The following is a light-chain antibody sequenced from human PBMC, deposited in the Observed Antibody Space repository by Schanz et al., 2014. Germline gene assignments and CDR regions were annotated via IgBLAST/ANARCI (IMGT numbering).Light chain of an antibody. J-gene: IGKJ1*01. CDR1: QSVISDY. CDR2: GAS. Sequence: EIVLTQSPGTLSLSPGERATLSCRASQSVISDYFAWYQQKPGQAPRLLIYGASSRATGIPDRFSGSGSGTDFTLIISRLEPEDFAVYYCQQYGMTFGQGTKVLIK. CDR3: QQYGMT. V-gene: IGKV3-20*01.